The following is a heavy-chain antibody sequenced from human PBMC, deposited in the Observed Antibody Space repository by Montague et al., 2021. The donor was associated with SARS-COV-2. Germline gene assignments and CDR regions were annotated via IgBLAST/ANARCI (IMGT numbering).Heavy chain of an antibody. CDR1: GFPFSTYA. CDR3: AKWSYDNSGYYPGYALDV. CDR2: IYSDESTT. V-gene: IGHV3-23*03. D-gene: IGHD3-22*01. J-gene: IGHJ3*01. Sequence: SLRLSCAASGFPFSTYAMNWVRQAPGKGLEWVSVIYSDESTTYYADSVKGRFTISRDNPNNTLFLQMNSLRAEDTAIYYCAKWSYDNSGYYPGYALDVWGQGTMVTVSS.